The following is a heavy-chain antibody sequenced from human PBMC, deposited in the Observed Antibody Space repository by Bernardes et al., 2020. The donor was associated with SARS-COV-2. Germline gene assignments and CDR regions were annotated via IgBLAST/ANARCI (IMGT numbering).Heavy chain of an antibody. V-gene: IGHV4-59*01. Sequence: SETLSLTCTVSGVPISSYYWSWIRQPPGKGLEWIGYIYYSWSTNYNSSLTRRVPISVDMSKNQFPLKLTAVTAADTAVYYCAREPQIPYCSGGSCYYYGMDVWGQGTTVTVYS. CDR3: AREPQIPYCSGGSCYYYGMDV. J-gene: IGHJ6*02. CDR2: IYYSWST. CDR1: GVPISSYY. D-gene: IGHD2-15*01.